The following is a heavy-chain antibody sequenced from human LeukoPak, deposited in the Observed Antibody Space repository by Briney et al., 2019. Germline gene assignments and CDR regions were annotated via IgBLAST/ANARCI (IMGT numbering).Heavy chain of an antibody. V-gene: IGHV5-51*01. Sequence: GESLKISCKGSGYIFTSNWIGWVRQMPGKGLEWMGIIYPGDSDTTYSPSFQGQVTISADKSISTTYLQWSSLKASDTAMYYCARLAAASLGFDYWGQGTLVTVSS. J-gene: IGHJ4*02. CDR3: ARLAAASLGFDY. CDR1: GYIFTSNW. D-gene: IGHD6-13*01. CDR2: IYPGDSDT.